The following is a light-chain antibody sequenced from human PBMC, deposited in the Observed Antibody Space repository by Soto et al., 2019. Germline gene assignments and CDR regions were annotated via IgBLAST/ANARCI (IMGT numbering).Light chain of an antibody. CDR3: SSYAGSNNFV. CDR2: EVT. CDR1: SSDVGGHDY. V-gene: IGLV2-8*01. J-gene: IGLJ1*01. Sequence: HSALTQPPSASGSPGQSVTISCTGTSSDVGGHDYVSWYQQHPGKAPKLMIYEVTKRPSGVPDRFSGSKSGNTASLTVSGLQAEDEADYYCSSYAGSNNFVFGTGTKLTVL.